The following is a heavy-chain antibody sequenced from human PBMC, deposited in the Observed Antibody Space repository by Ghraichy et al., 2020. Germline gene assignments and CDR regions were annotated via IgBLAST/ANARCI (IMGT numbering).Heavy chain of an antibody. CDR2: ISAYNGNT. J-gene: IGHJ6*04. D-gene: IGHD3-3*01. Sequence: ASVKVSCKASGYTFTSYGISWVRQAPGQGLEWMGWISAYNGNTNYAQKLQGRVTMTTDTSTSTAYMELRSLRSDDTAVYYCARVFTIFGVVTPPNYYYYGMDVWGEGTTVTVSS. CDR3: ARVFTIFGVVTPPNYYYYGMDV. V-gene: IGHV1-18*04. CDR1: GYTFTSYG.